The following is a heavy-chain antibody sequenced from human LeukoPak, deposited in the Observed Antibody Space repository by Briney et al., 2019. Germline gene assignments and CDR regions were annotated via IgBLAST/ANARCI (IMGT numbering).Heavy chain of an antibody. Sequence: GGSLRLSCAASGFTFSSYAMHWVRQAPGKGLEWVSGISWNSGSIGYADSVKGRFTISRDNAKNSLYLQMNSLRAEDTALYYCAKVDTAMMRGPNFDYWGQGTLVTVSS. J-gene: IGHJ4*02. CDR1: GFTFSSYA. V-gene: IGHV3-9*01. CDR2: ISWNSGSI. CDR3: AKVDTAMMRGPNFDY. D-gene: IGHD5-18*01.